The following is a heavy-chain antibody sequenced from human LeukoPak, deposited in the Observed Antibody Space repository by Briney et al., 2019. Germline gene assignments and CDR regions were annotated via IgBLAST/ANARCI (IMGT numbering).Heavy chain of an antibody. D-gene: IGHD1-26*01. J-gene: IGHJ3*02. CDR3: AGATSSSRVPLLI. CDR2: IYYSGST. CDR1: GGSISSYY. V-gene: IGHV4-59*08. Sequence: SETLSLTCTVSGGSISSYYWSWIRQPPGKGLEWIGYIYYSGSTNYNPSLKSRVTISGDTSKNQFSLKLSSVTAADTAVYYCAGATSSSRVPLLIWGQGTMVTVSS.